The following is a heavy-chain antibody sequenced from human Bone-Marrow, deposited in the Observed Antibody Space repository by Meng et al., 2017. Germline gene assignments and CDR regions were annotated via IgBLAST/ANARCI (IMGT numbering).Heavy chain of an antibody. D-gene: IGHD4-23*01. CDR3: VRGGAFGVVKPFDY. Sequence: EVQLVESGGGLVKPGGSLRLSCAASGFTFSSYSMNWVRQAPGKGLEWVSSISSSSSYIYYADSVKGRFTISRDNAKNSLYLQMNSLRAEDTAVYYCVRGGAFGVVKPFDYWGQGTLVTVSS. V-gene: IGHV3-21*01. J-gene: IGHJ4*02. CDR2: ISSSSSYI. CDR1: GFTFSSYS.